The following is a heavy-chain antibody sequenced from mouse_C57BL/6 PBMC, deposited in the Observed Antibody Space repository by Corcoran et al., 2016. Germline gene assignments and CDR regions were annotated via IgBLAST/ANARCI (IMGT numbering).Heavy chain of an antibody. Sequence: EVQLQQSGPELVKPGASVKIPCKASGYTFTDYNMDWVKQSHGKSLEWIGDINPNNGGTIYNQKFKGKATLTVDKSSSTAYMELRSLTSEDTAVYYCARDSSGQSSYYYAMDYWGQGTSVTVSS. J-gene: IGHJ4*01. CDR1: GYTFTDYN. V-gene: IGHV1-18*01. CDR3: ARDSSGQSSYYYAMDY. D-gene: IGHD3-2*02. CDR2: INPNNGGT.